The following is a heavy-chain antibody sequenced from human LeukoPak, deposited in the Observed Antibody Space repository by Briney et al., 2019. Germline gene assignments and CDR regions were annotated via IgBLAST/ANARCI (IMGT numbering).Heavy chain of an antibody. J-gene: IGHJ5*02. CDR2: ISWNSGSI. CDR3: AKDLLIRGLWFDP. CDR1: GFTFDDYG. V-gene: IGHV3-9*01. D-gene: IGHD3-16*01. Sequence: GGSLRLSCAASGFTFDDYGMSWVRQAPGKGLEWVSGISWNSGSIGYADSVKGRFTISRDNAKNSLYLQMNSLRAEDTALYYCAKDLLIRGLWFDPWGQGTLVTVSS.